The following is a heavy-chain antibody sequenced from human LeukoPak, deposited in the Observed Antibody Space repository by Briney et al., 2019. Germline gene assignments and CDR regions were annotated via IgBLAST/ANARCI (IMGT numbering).Heavy chain of an antibody. D-gene: IGHD2-2*01. V-gene: IGHV3-23*01. CDR1: GFTFSSYA. CDR2: ISGSGGST. J-gene: IGHJ6*03. Sequence: GGSLRVSCAASGFTFSSYAMSWVRQALGKGLEWVSAISGSGGSTYYADSVKGRFTISRDNSKNTLYLQVNSLRSEDTAVYYCARGYCSSTSCYSIPPLYYMDVWGKGTTVTVSS. CDR3: ARGYCSSTSCYSIPPLYYMDV.